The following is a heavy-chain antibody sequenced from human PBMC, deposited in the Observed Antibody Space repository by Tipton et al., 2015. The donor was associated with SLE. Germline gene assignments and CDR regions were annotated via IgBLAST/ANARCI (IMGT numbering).Heavy chain of an antibody. CDR3: ARVEGGIPFYYYYYMDA. CDR2: IYYSWST. D-gene: IGHD3-16*01. J-gene: IGHJ6*03. V-gene: IGHV4-39*01. CDR1: GGSISSSSYY. Sequence: LSLTCTVSGGSISSSSYYWGWIRQPPGKGLEWIGSIYYSWSTYYNPSLKSRVTISVDTSKNQFSLKLSSVTAADTAVYYCARVEGGIPFYYYYYMDAWGKGTSFTVPS.